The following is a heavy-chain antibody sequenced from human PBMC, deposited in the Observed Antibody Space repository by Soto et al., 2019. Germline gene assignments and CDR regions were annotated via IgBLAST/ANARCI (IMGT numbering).Heavy chain of an antibody. V-gene: IGHV1-2*02. CDR2: INPNTGDT. J-gene: IGHJ4*02. D-gene: IGHD6-19*01. CDR1: GYTFTAYY. CDR3: AREEGISDWHAFDY. Sequence: ASVKVSCKASGYTFTAYYIHWVRQAPGQGLEWMGWINPNTGDTDYAQKIQGRVTMTRDTSTSTAYVELRSLRSDDTAVCYCAREEGISDWHAFDYWGQGTLVTVSS.